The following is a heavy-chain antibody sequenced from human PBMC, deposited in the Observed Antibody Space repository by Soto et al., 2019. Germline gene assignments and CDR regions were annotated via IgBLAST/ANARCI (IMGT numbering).Heavy chain of an antibody. J-gene: IGHJ4*02. CDR2: INSDGSST. V-gene: IGHV3-74*01. Sequence: GSLRLSCAASGFTFSSYWMHWVRQAPGKGLVWVSRINSDGSSTSYADSVKGRFTISRDNAKNTLYPQMNSLRAEDTAVYYCAKLRRAVAAAGGFFDYWGQGTLVTVSS. CDR1: GFTFSSYW. CDR3: AKLRRAVAAAGGFFDY. D-gene: IGHD6-13*01.